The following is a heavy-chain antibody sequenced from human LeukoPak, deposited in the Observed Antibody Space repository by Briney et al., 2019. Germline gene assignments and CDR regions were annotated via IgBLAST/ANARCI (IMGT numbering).Heavy chain of an antibody. CDR1: GGSISSSDYY. V-gene: IGHV4-39*07. CDR2: IYYTGST. J-gene: IGHJ5*02. D-gene: IGHD2-8*01. CDR3: ARENYCTNGVWWAFDP. Sequence: SETLSLTCTLSGGSISSSDYYWGWIRQPPGKGLGWIGSIYYTGSTSYNSCLKSRVNISIDTSKNQFSLQLSSVTAADTAVYFCARENYCTNGVWWAFDPWGQGTLVTVSS.